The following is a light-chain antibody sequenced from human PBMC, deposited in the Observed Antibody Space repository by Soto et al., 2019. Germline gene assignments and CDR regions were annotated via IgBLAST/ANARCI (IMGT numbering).Light chain of an antibody. J-gene: IGKJ5*01. Sequence: IQMTQSPSTLSGSVGDRVTITCRASQTISSWLAWYKQKPGKAPKLLIFDASRLESGVPSRVRGSGSGTEFTLTISSLQPDDFETYYCQQYNSYSITFGQGTRLEIK. V-gene: IGKV1-5*01. CDR1: QTISSW. CDR2: DAS. CDR3: QQYNSYSIT.